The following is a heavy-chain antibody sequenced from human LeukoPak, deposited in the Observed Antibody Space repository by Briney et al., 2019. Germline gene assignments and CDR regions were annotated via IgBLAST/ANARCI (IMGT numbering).Heavy chain of an antibody. V-gene: IGHV1-46*01. CDR3: ARDPGYCSGGSCYSYFDY. D-gene: IGHD2-15*01. Sequence: GASVKVSCKASGYTFTSYYIHWVRQAPGQGLEWMGIINPSGGSTSYAQKFQGRVTMTRDTSTNTVYMELSSLRSEDTAVYYCARDPGYCSGGSCYSYFDYWGQGTLVTVSS. J-gene: IGHJ4*02. CDR2: INPSGGST. CDR1: GYTFTSYY.